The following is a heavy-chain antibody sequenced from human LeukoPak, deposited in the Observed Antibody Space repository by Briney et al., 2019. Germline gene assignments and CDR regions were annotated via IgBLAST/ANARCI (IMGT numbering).Heavy chain of an antibody. Sequence: PGGSLRLSRAASGFTVSSNYMSWVRQAPGKGLEWVSVIYSGGSTYYADSVKGRFTISRDNSKNTLYLQMNSLRAEDTAVYYCARSADSSGYPEYWGQGTLVTVSS. J-gene: IGHJ4*02. CDR2: IYSGGST. CDR3: ARSADSSGYPEY. D-gene: IGHD3-22*01. V-gene: IGHV3-66*01. CDR1: GFTVSSNY.